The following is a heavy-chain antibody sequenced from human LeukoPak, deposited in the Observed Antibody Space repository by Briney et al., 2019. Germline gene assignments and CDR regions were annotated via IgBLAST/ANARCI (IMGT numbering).Heavy chain of an antibody. CDR3: AHSQVFSYGSFHDAYDI. Sequence: SGPTLVNPTQTLTLTCSLSGVSLSTGGVGVGWIRQPPGKALEWLALIYWDDDSRYSPSLKSRLTIAKDTSKNQVVLTLTNMDSVDTATYYCAHSQVFSYGSFHDAYDIWGLGMLVTVSS. D-gene: IGHD5-18*01. J-gene: IGHJ3*02. CDR2: IYWDDDS. V-gene: IGHV2-5*02. CDR1: GVSLSTGGVG.